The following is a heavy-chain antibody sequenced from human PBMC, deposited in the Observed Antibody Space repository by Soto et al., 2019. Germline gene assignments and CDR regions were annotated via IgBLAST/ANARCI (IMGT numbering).Heavy chain of an antibody. V-gene: IGHV4-34*01. Sequence: PSETLSLTCAVYGGSFSGYYWSWIRQPPGKGLEWIGEINHSGSTNYNPSLKSRVTISVDTSKNQFSLKLSSVTAADTAVYYCARGRRVRGVIPFYYYGMDVWGQGTTVTVSS. CDR2: INHSGST. D-gene: IGHD3-10*01. CDR3: ARGRRVRGVIPFYYYGMDV. J-gene: IGHJ6*02. CDR1: GGSFSGYY.